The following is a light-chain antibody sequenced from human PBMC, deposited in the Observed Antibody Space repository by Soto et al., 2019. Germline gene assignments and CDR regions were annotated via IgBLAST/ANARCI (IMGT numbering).Light chain of an antibody. CDR1: SSDIGAYNY. CDR3: ASYASSNTVL. CDR2: DVS. Sequence: QSSLTQPASVSGSPGQSITISCTGTSSDIGAYNYVSWYQQHPGKAPKLMIYDVSDRPSGVSNRFSGSKSGNTASLTISGLQAEDEAEYYCASYASSNTVLFGGGTKLTVL. V-gene: IGLV2-14*03. J-gene: IGLJ2*01.